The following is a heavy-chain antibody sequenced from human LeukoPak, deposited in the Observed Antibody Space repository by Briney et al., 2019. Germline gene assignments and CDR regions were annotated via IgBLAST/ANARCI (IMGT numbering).Heavy chain of an antibody. CDR3: AKPLTSYSSRFSDVFDV. CDR1: GFIFGIYA. J-gene: IGHJ3*01. V-gene: IGHV3-64*02. Sequence: GGSLRLSCAASGFIFGIYAMHWVRQAPGKGLEHVSTITTNGGNTYYADSVKGRFTISRDNSKDTLFLQMGSLRAEDMAVYYCAKPLTSYSSRFSDVFDVWGHGSMVTVSS. CDR2: ITTNGGNT. D-gene: IGHD3-16*02.